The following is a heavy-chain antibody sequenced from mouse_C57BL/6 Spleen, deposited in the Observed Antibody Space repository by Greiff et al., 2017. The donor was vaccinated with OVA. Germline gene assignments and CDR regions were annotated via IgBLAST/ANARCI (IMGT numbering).Heavy chain of an antibody. CDR3: ARSGDECYFDY. CDR2: INPSTGGT. D-gene: IGHD3-1*01. J-gene: IGHJ2*01. Sequence: VQLQQSGPELVKPGASVKISCKASGYSFTGYYMHWVKQSSEKSLEWIGEINPSTGGTSYNQKFKGKATLTVDKSSSTAYMQLKSLTSEDSAVYYCARSGDECYFDYWGQGTTLTVSS. CDR1: GYSFTGYY. V-gene: IGHV1-43*01.